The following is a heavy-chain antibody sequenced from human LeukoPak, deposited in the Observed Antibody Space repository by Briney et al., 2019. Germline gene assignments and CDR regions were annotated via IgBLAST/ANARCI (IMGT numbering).Heavy chain of an antibody. CDR3: ARGVDIVVVPAAMCAFDI. V-gene: IGHV4-38-2*01. CDR1: GYSISSGYY. D-gene: IGHD2-2*01. J-gene: IGHJ3*02. CDR2: FYHSGST. Sequence: RPSETLSLTCAVSGYSISSGYYWGWIRQPPGKGLEWIGGFYHSGSTYYNPSLKSRVTISIDKSKNQFSLKLSSVTAADTAVYYCARGVDIVVVPAAMCAFDIWGQGTMVTVSS.